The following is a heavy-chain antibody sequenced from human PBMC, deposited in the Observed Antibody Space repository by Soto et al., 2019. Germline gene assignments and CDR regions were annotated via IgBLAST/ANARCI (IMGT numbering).Heavy chain of an antibody. J-gene: IGHJ4*02. V-gene: IGHV3-23*01. CDR1: GFTFSSYA. CDR3: AKDDLAVQWLVQI. Sequence: GGSLRLSCAASGFTFSSYAMSWVRQAPGKGLEWVSAIRGSGGSTYYADSVKGRLTISRDNSKNTLYLQMNSLRAEDTAVYYCAKDDLAVQWLVQIWGQGTLVTVSS. CDR2: IRGSGGST. D-gene: IGHD6-19*01.